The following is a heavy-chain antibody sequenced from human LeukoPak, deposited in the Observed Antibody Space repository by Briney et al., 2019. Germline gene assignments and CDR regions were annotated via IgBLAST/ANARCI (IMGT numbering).Heavy chain of an antibody. Sequence: PSETLSLTCTVSGYSISSGYYWGWIRQPPGKGLEWIGSIYHSGSTYYNPSLKSRVTISVDTSKNQFSLKLSSVTAADTAVYYCARDRGSYYSSRLDYWGQGTLGTVSS. CDR1: GYSISSGYY. CDR3: ARDRGSYYSSRLDY. J-gene: IGHJ4*02. V-gene: IGHV4-38-2*02. D-gene: IGHD1-26*01. CDR2: IYHSGST.